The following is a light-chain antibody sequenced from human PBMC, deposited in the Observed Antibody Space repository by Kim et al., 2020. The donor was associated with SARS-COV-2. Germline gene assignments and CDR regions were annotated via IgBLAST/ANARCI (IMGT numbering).Light chain of an antibody. CDR1: DIGSKS. CDR2: FDK. V-gene: IGLV3-21*01. CDR3: QVWDSSTDHVI. J-gene: IGLJ2*01. Sequence: PGEPATLSCGGNDIGSKSVHLYQPRPGQAPALVIYFDKDRPSGIPERFSGSNSENSATLTISRVEVGDEADYYCQVWDSSTDHVIFGGGTQLTVL.